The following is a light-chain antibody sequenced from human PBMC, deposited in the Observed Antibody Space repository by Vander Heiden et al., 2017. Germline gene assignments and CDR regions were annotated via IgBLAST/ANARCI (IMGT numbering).Light chain of an antibody. CDR3: QQDGSSPWT. V-gene: IGKV3-20*01. CDR2: GAS. CDR1: QSVSSSY. J-gene: IGKJ1*01. Sequence: ENVLTQSPGTLSLSPGERATLSCRASQSVSSSYLAWYQQKPGQAPRLLMYGASSRATGIPDRFSGSGSGTDFTLTISRLEPEDFAVYYCQQDGSSPWTFGQGTKVEVK.